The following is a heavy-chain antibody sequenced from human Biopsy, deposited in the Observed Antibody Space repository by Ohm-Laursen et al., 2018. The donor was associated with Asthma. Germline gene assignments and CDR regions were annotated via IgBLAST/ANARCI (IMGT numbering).Heavy chain of an antibody. CDR1: GFSFSEFV. J-gene: IGHJ1*01. Sequence: SLRLSCSTSGFSFSEFVMHWVRQAPGKGLEWVAVISYDGSTKYYADSVKGRFTISRDNSKNTLYLQMNSLRAEDTAVYYCARTFHFWSPYHAEHYQLWGQGTLVTVSS. CDR3: ARTFHFWSPYHAEHYQL. CDR2: ISYDGSTK. D-gene: IGHD3-3*01. V-gene: IGHV3-30*03.